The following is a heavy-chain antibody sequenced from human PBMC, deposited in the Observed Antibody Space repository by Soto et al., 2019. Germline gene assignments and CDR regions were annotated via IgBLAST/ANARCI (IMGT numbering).Heavy chain of an antibody. Sequence: PVGSLTLACAASGFSFSSYSLSCVRQAPGEGLEWVSAISGSGGSTYYADSVKGRFTISRDNSKNTLYLQMNSLRAEDTAVYYCAKDRIFGVAIDAFDIWGQGTMVTVSS. CDR1: GFSFSSYS. J-gene: IGHJ3*02. CDR3: AKDRIFGVAIDAFDI. D-gene: IGHD3-3*01. V-gene: IGHV3-23*01. CDR2: ISGSGGST.